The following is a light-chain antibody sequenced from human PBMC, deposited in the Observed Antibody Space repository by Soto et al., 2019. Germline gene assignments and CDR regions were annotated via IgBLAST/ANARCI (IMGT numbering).Light chain of an antibody. CDR2: DVS. V-gene: IGLV2-14*01. CDR1: SSDVGGYNY. J-gene: IGLJ2*01. Sequence: QSALTQPASVSGSPGQSITISCTGTSSDVGGYNYVSWYQQHPGKPPKLMIYDVSNRPSGVSNRFSGSKSGNTASLTISGLQAEAEADYYCSSYTSNRTLVFGGGTQLTVL. CDR3: SSYTSNRTLV.